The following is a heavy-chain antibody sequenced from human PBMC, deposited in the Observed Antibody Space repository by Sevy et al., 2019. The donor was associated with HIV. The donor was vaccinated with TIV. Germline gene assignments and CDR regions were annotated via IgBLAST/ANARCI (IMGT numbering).Heavy chain of an antibody. CDR2: ISSDGSYR. J-gene: IGHJ6*02. D-gene: IGHD3-16*01. Sequence: GGSLRLSCAASGFTFGTYDMHWVRQAPGKGLEWVAFISSDGSYRYYADSVRGRFSMSRDNSKNTMYLQISGLLIEDTAVYYCAKNRPPGGSLFSRHGMDVWGRGTTVTVS. V-gene: IGHV3-30*18. CDR3: AKNRPPGGSLFSRHGMDV. CDR1: GFTFGTYD.